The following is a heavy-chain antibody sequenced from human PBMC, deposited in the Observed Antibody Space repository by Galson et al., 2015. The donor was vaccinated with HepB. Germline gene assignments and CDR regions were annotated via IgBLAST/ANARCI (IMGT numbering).Heavy chain of an antibody. CDR1: GGTFSSYA. Sequence: SVKVSCKASGGTFSSYAISWVRQAPGQGLEWMGGIIPIFGTANYAQKFQGRVTINADESTSTAYMELSSLRSEDTAVYYCARVRACSSTSCYDYFDYWGQGTLVTVSS. D-gene: IGHD2-2*01. V-gene: IGHV1-69*13. CDR2: IIPIFGTA. J-gene: IGHJ4*02. CDR3: ARVRACSSTSCYDYFDY.